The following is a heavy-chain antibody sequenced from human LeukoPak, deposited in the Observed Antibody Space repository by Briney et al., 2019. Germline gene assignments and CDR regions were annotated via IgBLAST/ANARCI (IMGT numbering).Heavy chain of an antibody. J-gene: IGHJ4*02. CDR1: GFTFSSYN. D-gene: IGHD2-2*01. V-gene: IGHV3-48*01. CDR3: ARQYPTRYCSSTSCYPPPDFDY. Sequence: PGGSLRLSCAASGFTFSSYNMNWVRQAPGKGLEWVSYISSSSNTIYYADSVKGRFTISRDDAKNSLYLQMNSLRAEDTAVYYCARQYPTRYCSSTSCYPPPDFDYWGQGTLVTVSS. CDR2: ISSSSNTI.